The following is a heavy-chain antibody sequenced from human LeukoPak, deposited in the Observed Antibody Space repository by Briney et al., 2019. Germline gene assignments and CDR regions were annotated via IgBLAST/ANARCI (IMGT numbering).Heavy chain of an antibody. CDR2: IYYSGST. Sequence: SETLSLTCNVSGGSISSYDLSWIRQPPGKGLEWMGYIYYSGSTNYNPYLKSRVTISVNTSKNQSSLKLSSVTAADTAVYYCARDTGSWYGDYSYSYGMDVWGQGTTVTVSS. CDR3: ARDTGSWYGDYSYSYGMDV. V-gene: IGHV4-59*01. J-gene: IGHJ6*02. D-gene: IGHD6-13*01. CDR1: GGSISSYD.